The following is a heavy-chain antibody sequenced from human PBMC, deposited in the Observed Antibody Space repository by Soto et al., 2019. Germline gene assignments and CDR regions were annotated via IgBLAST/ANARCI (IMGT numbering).Heavy chain of an antibody. D-gene: IGHD3-16*01. CDR1: GVSIGSSKYY. CDR2: IFYSGST. Sequence: VQLLESGPGLIKPSESLALTCNVSGVSIGSSKYYWGWISQTPGKGQEWIGSIFYSGSTYYNPSLKIRVIISVDTSKNEVSLRITSVPVADTAVYYCARHSYAHVGNSGLADYWGQGVLVIVSS. CDR3: ARHSYAHVGNSGLADY. V-gene: IGHV4-39*01. J-gene: IGHJ4*02.